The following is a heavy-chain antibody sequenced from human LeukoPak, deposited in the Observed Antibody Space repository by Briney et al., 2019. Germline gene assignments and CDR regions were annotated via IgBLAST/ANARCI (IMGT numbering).Heavy chain of an antibody. Sequence: SETLSLXCAXXXXXFSXXXWSWIRXXXXXXXXXXXEINHSGSTNYNLSLKSRVTISVDTSKNQFSLKLSSVTAADTAVYYCARARGYYYYYGMDVWGQGTTVTVSS. CDR2: INHSGST. J-gene: IGHJ6*02. CDR1: XXXFSXXX. V-gene: IGHV4-34*01. D-gene: IGHD3-10*01. CDR3: ARARGYYYYYGMDV.